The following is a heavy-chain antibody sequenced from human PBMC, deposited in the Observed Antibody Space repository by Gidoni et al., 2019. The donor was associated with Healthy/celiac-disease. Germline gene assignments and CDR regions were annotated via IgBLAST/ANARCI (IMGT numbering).Heavy chain of an antibody. CDR1: GGSIRSSSYY. V-gene: IGHV4-39*01. D-gene: IGHD6-6*01. CDR2: IYYSGCT. CDR3: ARHNIAAPDY. Sequence: QLQLQESGQGLVKPSETLSLTCTVSGGSIRSSSYYWGWIRQAPGKGLEWSRSIYYSGCTYYNPSLKSRVTISVDTSKNQFSLKLSSVTAADTAVYYCARHNIAAPDYWGQGTLVTVSS. J-gene: IGHJ4*02.